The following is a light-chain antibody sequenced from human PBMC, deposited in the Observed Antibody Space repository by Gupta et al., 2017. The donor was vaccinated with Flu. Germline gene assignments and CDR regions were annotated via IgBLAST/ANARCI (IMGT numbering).Light chain of an antibody. CDR1: QSVSSS. Sequence: EIVLTQSPATLSLSPGERATLSCRASQSVSSSLAWYQQKPGQAPRLLIYDAFNRATGIPARFSGSGSGTDFTLTISSLEPEDFAVYYCQQRSNWPPFTFGPGTKVDIK. CDR2: DAF. J-gene: IGKJ3*01. CDR3: QQRSNWPPFT. V-gene: IGKV3-11*01.